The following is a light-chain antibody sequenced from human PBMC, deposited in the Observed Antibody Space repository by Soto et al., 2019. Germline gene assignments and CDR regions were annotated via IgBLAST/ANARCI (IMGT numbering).Light chain of an antibody. CDR3: CSYAGGGTWV. V-gene: IGLV2-23*01. CDR2: HDS. J-gene: IGLJ3*02. Sequence: QSVLTQPASVSGSPGQSITISCTGTSSDVGMYTLVSWYQQHPGEAPKLIIYHDSRRPSGVSDRFSASKSGNTASLTVSGLQAEDEADYYCCSYAGGGTWVFGGGTQLTVL. CDR1: SSDVGMYTL.